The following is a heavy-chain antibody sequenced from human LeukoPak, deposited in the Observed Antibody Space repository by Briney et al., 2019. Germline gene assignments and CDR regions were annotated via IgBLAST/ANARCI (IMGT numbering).Heavy chain of an antibody. J-gene: IGHJ3*02. D-gene: IGHD6-19*01. CDR2: ISSNGGST. CDR1: GFTFSIYA. CDR3: VKRTYRLPVPGDSLDI. Sequence: GGSLRLSCSASGFTFSIYAMHWVRQAPGKGLDYVSTISSNGGSTFYADSVRGRFTISRDTSKSTLYLQMSSLRAEDTAVYYCVKRTYRLPVPGDSLDIWGQGTMVTVSS. V-gene: IGHV3-64D*09.